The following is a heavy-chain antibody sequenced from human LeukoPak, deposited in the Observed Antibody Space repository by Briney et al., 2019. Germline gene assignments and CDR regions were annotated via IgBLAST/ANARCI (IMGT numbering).Heavy chain of an antibody. CDR1: GFTFTSSV. CDR2: IVIGSGNT. D-gene: IGHD3-10*01. CDR3: AADRAGSYLRFVY. V-gene: IGHV1-58*01. J-gene: IGHJ4*02. Sequence: SVKVSCKASGFTFTSSVVQWVRQARGQRLEWIGWIVIGSGNTNYARKFQERVTITRDMSTSTAYMELSSLRFEDTAVYYCAADRAGSYLRFVYWGQGTPVTVSS.